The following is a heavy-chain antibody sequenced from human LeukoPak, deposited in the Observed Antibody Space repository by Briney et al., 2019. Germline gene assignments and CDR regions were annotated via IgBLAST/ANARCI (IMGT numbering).Heavy chain of an antibody. CDR1: GFTFSNAW. D-gene: IGHD2-2*01. Sequence: GGSLRLSCTASGFTFSNAWMSWVRQAPGKGLEWVAVISYDGSNKYYADSVKGRFTISRDNSKNTLYLQMNSLRAEDTAVYYCAKSEADCSSTSCLYYFDYWGQGTLVTVSS. J-gene: IGHJ4*02. V-gene: IGHV3-30*18. CDR3: AKSEADCSSTSCLYYFDY. CDR2: ISYDGSNK.